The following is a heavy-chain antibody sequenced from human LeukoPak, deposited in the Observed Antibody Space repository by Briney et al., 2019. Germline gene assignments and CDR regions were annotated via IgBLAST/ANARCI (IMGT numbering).Heavy chain of an antibody. V-gene: IGHV3-23*01. Sequence: GGSLRLSCAGSGFTFETYAMTWVRQAPGKGLEWVSVIGPSGAVTHYAESVKGRFTISIDNSKNTLYLQMNSLRVEDTAIYFFAKYATGYAPNFDYWGQGTLVTVSS. CDR3: AKYATGYAPNFDY. J-gene: IGHJ4*02. CDR2: IGPSGAVT. CDR1: GFTFETYA. D-gene: IGHD5-12*01.